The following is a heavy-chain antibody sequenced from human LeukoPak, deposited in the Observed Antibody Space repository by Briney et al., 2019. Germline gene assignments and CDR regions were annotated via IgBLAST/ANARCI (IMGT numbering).Heavy chain of an antibody. D-gene: IGHD3-10*01. CDR1: GYTFTSYG. V-gene: IGHV1-18*01. CDR2: ISAYNGDT. J-gene: IGHJ4*02. CDR3: ARRFGGKNDY. Sequence: ASVKVSCKASGYTFTSYGISWVRQAPGQGLEWMGWISAYNGDTQYAQKFQGRVTMTTDTSTRTGYMELRSLRSDDTAVYYCARRFGGKNDYWGQGALVIVSS.